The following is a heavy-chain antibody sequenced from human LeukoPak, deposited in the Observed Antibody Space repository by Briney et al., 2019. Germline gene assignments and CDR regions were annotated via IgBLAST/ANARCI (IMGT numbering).Heavy chain of an antibody. V-gene: IGHV3-23*01. D-gene: IGHD5-18*01. CDR3: AKVYTAMPTIDY. Sequence: GGSLRLSCVGSGFTFSSYAMSWVRQAPGKGLEWVSAISGSGGSTYYADSVKGRFTISRDNSKNTLYLQMNSLRAEDTAVYYCAKVYTAMPTIDYWGQGTLVTVSS. CDR2: ISGSGGST. J-gene: IGHJ4*02. CDR1: GFTFSSYA.